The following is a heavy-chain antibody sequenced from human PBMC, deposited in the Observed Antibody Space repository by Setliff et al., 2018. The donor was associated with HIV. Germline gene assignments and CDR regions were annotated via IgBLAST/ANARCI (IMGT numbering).Heavy chain of an antibody. V-gene: IGHV4-39*01. CDR3: ARGGTYYYESSGPSRLYYFDY. CDR1: GGSISSSSYY. J-gene: IGHJ4*02. CDR2: IHYSGST. D-gene: IGHD3-22*01. Sequence: PSETLSLTCTVSGGSISSSSYYWGWIRQPPGKGLEWIGTIHYSGSTYYNPSLKSRVTISVDTSKNQFSLKLSSVTAADTAVYYCARGGTYYYESSGPSRLYYFDYWGQGTLVTVSS.